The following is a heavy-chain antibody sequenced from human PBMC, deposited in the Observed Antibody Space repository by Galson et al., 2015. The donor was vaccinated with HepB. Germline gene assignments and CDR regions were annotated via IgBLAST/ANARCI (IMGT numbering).Heavy chain of an antibody. Sequence: SLRLSCAASGFTFSSYAMHWVRQAPGKGLEWVAVISYDGSNKYYADSVKGRFTISRDNSKNTLYLQMNSLRAEDTAVYYCARDLVGEGIAAAGQLTPHFDYWGQGTLVTVSS. D-gene: IGHD6-13*01. CDR3: ARDLVGEGIAAAGQLTPHFDY. V-gene: IGHV3-30-3*01. J-gene: IGHJ4*02. CDR1: GFTFSSYA. CDR2: ISYDGSNK.